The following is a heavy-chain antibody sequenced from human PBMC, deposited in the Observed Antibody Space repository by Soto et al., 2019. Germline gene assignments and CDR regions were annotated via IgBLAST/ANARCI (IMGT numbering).Heavy chain of an antibody. J-gene: IGHJ5*02. V-gene: IGHV1-46*01. D-gene: IGHD3-10*01. CDR1: GYAFTSYY. Sequence: KFSCKASGYAFTSYYMHWVRQAPGQGLEWMGIINPSGGSTSYAQKFQGRVTMTRDTSTSTVYMELSSLRSEDTAVYYCARAPRGYNWFDPWGQGTLVTVSS. CDR3: ARAPRGYNWFDP. CDR2: INPSGGST.